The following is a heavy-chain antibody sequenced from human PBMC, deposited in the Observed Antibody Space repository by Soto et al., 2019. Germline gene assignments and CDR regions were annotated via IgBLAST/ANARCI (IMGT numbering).Heavy chain of an antibody. CDR2: INHSGST. J-gene: IGHJ6*02. V-gene: IGHV4-34*01. CDR3: ARASPLYYYGSGSYYNPRYYGMDV. D-gene: IGHD3-10*01. CDR1: GXSFSGYY. Sequence: PSETLSLTCAVYGXSFSGYYWSWIRQPPGKGLEWIGGINHSGSTNYNPSLKSRVTISVDTSKNQFSLKLSSVTAADTAVYYCARASPLYYYGSGSYYNPRYYGMDVWGLGTTVTVS.